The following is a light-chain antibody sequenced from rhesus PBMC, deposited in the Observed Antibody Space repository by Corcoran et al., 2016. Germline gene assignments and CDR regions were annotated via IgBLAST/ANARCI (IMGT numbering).Light chain of an antibody. Sequence: DIQMTQSPSSLSASVGDRVTITCIASQGISNWLAWYQQKPGKAPKLLIYKTSNLETGGPSRFSGSGSGTDLTLTISSLQPEDIATFFCQQHDNSPYSFGQGTKVEIK. V-gene: IGKV1-69*01. CDR3: QQHDNSPYS. CDR1: QGISNW. CDR2: KTS. J-gene: IGKJ2*01.